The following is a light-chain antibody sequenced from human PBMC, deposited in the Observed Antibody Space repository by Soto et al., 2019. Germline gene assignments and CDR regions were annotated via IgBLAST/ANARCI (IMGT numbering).Light chain of an antibody. CDR1: SSDVGGYNY. CDR3: SSYAASHNFYVV. CDR2: EVT. Sequence: QSALTQPPSASGSPGQSVTISCTGTSSDVGGYNYVSWYQQYPGRAPKLMIYEVTKRPSGVPDRFSGSKSGNTASLTVSGLQAEDEADYYCSSYAASHNFYVVFGGGTQLTVL. J-gene: IGLJ3*02. V-gene: IGLV2-8*01.